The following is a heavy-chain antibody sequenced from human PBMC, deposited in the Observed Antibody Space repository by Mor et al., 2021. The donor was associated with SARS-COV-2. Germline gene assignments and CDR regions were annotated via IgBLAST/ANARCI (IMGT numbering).Heavy chain of an antibody. J-gene: IGHJ4*02. V-gene: IGHV3-11*05. Sequence: SSSSSHTNHAASVKGRFTISRDNARNSLYLQMNSLRAVDTAVYYCARVDWEELLIDYWGQGTLVTVSS. D-gene: IGHD1-26*01. CDR2: SSSSSHT. CDR3: ARVDWEELLIDY.